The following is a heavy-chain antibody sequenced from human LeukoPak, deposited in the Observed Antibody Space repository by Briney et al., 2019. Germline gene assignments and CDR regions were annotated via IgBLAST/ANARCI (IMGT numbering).Heavy chain of an antibody. CDR3: ARDPGPSFGYCSGGSCYGYYYYGMDV. Sequence: GGSLRLSCAASGFTFSSYGMHWVRQAPGKGLEWVAVIWYDGSNKYYADSVKGRFTISRDNSKNTLYLQMNSLRAEDTAVYYCARDPGPSFGYCSGGSCYGYYYYGMDVWGQGTTVTVSS. D-gene: IGHD2-15*01. CDR2: IWYDGSNK. CDR1: GFTFSSYG. V-gene: IGHV3-33*01. J-gene: IGHJ6*02.